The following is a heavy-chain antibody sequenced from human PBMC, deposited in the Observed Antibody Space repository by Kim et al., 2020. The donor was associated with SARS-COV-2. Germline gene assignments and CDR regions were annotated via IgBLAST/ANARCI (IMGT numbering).Heavy chain of an antibody. D-gene: IGHD3-10*01. CDR3: AKDTGPSVVRGYYGMYV. CDR2: ISWNSGSI. Sequence: GGSLRLSCAASGFTFDDYAMHWVRQAPGKGLEWVSGISWNSGSIGYADSVKGRFTISRDNAKNSLYLQMNSLRAEDTALYYCAKDTGPSVVRGYYGMYVWGQGTTVTVSS. V-gene: IGHV3-9*01. J-gene: IGHJ6*02. CDR1: GFTFDDYA.